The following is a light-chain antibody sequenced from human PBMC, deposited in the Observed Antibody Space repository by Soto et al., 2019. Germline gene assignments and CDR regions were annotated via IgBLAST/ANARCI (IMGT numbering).Light chain of an antibody. CDR3: CSYTSSHTLV. CDR2: DVS. J-gene: IGLJ2*01. CDR1: SSDVGGYNY. Sequence: QSALTQPASVSGSPGQSITISCTGTSSDVGGYNYVSWYQQHPGKAPKLMIYDVSNRPSGVSNRFSGSKSGNSASLTISGLEAEDDADYYWCSYTSSHTLVFGGGTKLTVL. V-gene: IGLV2-14*01.